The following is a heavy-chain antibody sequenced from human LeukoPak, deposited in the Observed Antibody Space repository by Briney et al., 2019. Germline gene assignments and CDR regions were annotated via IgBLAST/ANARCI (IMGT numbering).Heavy chain of an antibody. Sequence: SETLSLTCTVSGGSISRYYWSWIRQPPGKGLEWIGYIYYSGSTNYNPSLKSRVTISVDTSKNQFSLKLSSVTAADTAVYYCASRAMVRGVPFDYWGQGTLVTVSS. CDR3: ASRAMVRGVPFDY. J-gene: IGHJ4*02. V-gene: IGHV4-59*08. CDR2: IYYSGST. CDR1: GGSISRYY. D-gene: IGHD3-10*01.